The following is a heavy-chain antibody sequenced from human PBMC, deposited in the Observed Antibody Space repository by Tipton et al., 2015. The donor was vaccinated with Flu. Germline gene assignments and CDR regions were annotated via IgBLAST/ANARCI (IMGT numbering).Heavy chain of an antibody. Sequence: TLSLTCTVSGGSISSSSYYWGWIRQPPGKGLEWIGSIYYSGSTYYNPSLKSRVTISVDTSKNQFSLKLSSVTAADTAVYYCARLKTYYYDSSGYYDYWGQGTLVTVSS. D-gene: IGHD3-22*01. CDR3: ARLKTYYYDSSGYYDY. CDR1: GGSISSSSYY. V-gene: IGHV4-39*01. J-gene: IGHJ4*02. CDR2: IYYSGST.